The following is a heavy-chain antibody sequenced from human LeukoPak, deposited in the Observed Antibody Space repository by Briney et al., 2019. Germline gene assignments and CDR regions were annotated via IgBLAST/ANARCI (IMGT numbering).Heavy chain of an antibody. Sequence: SQTLSLTCTVSGGSISTGGYYWPWIRQHPGKGLEWIGYIYNSGTTYYNPSLESRVTISGDTSKNQFSLKLNSVTAADTAVYYCARTAGWSYGFDYWGQGTLVTVSS. J-gene: IGHJ4*02. CDR1: GGSISTGGYY. V-gene: IGHV4-31*03. CDR2: IYNSGTT. CDR3: ARTAGWSYGFDY. D-gene: IGHD5-18*01.